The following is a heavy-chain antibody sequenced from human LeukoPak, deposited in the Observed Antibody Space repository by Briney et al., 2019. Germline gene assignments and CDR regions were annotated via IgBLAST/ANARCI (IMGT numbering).Heavy chain of an antibody. Sequence: SETLSLTCTVSSGSISTSNYYWGWVRQPPGKALEWIGNIFYSGSTYYSPSLKSRVTISVDTSKNQFSLKLSSVTAADTAVYYCARDRASGSGKFYFDYWGQGTLVTVSS. CDR1: SGSISTSNYY. J-gene: IGHJ4*02. D-gene: IGHD3-10*01. CDR2: IFYSGST. CDR3: ARDRASGSGKFYFDY. V-gene: IGHV4-39*07.